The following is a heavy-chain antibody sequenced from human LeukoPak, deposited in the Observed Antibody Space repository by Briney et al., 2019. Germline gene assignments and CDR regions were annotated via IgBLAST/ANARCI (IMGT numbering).Heavy chain of an antibody. J-gene: IGHJ4*02. CDR2: IKSKTDGGTT. V-gene: IGHV3-15*01. Sequence: GGSLRLSCAASGFTFSNAWMSWVRQAPGKGLEWVGRIKSKTDGGTTDYAAPVKGRFTISRDDSKNTLYLQMNSLRAEDTAVYYCARGYCSSTSCDYGDYAFFDYWGQGTLVTVSS. CDR1: GFTFSNAW. D-gene: IGHD2-2*01. CDR3: ARGYCSSTSCDYGDYAFFDY.